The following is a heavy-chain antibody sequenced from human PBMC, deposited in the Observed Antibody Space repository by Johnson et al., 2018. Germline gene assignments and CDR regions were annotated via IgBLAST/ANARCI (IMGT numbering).Heavy chain of an antibody. Sequence: QVQLVESGGGVVQPGRSLRLSCAASGFTFSSYGMHWVRQAPGTGLEWVAVIWYDGSIKYYADSVKGRFTISRDNSKNTLYLQMNSLRAEDTAGCYCAKDSHNKEKYHYYGMDVWGQGTTVTVSS. J-gene: IGHJ6*02. CDR1: GFTFSSYG. CDR2: IWYDGSIK. V-gene: IGHV3-33*06. CDR3: AKDSHNKEKYHYYGMDV. D-gene: IGHD5-24*01.